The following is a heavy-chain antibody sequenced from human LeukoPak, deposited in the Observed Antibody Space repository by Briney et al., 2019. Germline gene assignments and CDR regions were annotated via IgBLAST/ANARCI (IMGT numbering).Heavy chain of an antibody. CDR1: RFTFSSYA. CDR2: ISGSGGST. D-gene: IGHD4-17*01. Sequence: GGSLRLSCAASRFTFSSYALSWVRQAQGKGLEWVSAISGSGGSTYYADSVKGRFTISRDNSKNTLYLQMNSLRAEDTAVYYCAKSYYGDYLNDAFDIWGQGTMVTVSS. CDR3: AKSYYGDYLNDAFDI. J-gene: IGHJ3*02. V-gene: IGHV3-23*01.